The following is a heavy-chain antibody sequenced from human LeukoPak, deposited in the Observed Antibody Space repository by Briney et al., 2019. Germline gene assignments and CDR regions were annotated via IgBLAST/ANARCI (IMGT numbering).Heavy chain of an antibody. CDR2: IYYSGST. CDR3: ARDVWVRGVIGYFDY. Sequence: PSETLSLTCTVSGDSISSGSYYWSWIRQPAGTGLEWIGYIYYSGSTNYNPSLKSRVTISVDTSKNQFSLKLSSVTAADAAVYYCARDVWVRGVIGYFDYWGQGTLVTVSS. J-gene: IGHJ4*02. D-gene: IGHD3-10*01. V-gene: IGHV4-61*10. CDR1: GDSISSGSYY.